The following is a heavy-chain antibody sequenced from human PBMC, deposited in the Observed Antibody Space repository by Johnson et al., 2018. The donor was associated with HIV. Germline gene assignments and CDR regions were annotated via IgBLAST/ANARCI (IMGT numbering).Heavy chain of an antibody. CDR3: ARNFQASFYDFWSDCNAFDI. V-gene: IGHV3-23*01. CDR1: GFTFSSYA. J-gene: IGHJ3*02. Sequence: EVLLLESGGGSVQPGGSLRLSCAASGFTFSSYAMSWVRQAPGKGLEWVSAISGSGGSTYYADSVKGRFPISRDNSKNTLYLQMNSLRAEDTGVYYCARNFQASFYDFWSDCNAFDIWGQGTMVTVSS. CDR2: ISGSGGST. D-gene: IGHD3-3*01.